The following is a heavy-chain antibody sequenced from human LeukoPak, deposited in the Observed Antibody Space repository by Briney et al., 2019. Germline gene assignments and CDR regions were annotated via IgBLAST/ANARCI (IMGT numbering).Heavy chain of an antibody. D-gene: IGHD6-19*01. CDR1: GFTFSSYP. V-gene: IGHV3-23*01. Sequence: PGGSLRLSCAASGFTFSSYPMSWVRQAPGKGLEWVSGIVGSGDSTYYADSVKGRFTISRDNSKNTLYLQMNSLRAEDTAVYYCAKVGTSGSSGWYEDYWGQGTLATVSS. CDR3: AKVGTSGSSGWYEDY. CDR2: IVGSGDST. J-gene: IGHJ4*02.